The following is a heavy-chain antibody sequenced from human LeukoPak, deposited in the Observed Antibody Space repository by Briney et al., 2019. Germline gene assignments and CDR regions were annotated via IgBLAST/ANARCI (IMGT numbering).Heavy chain of an antibody. J-gene: IGHJ4*02. CDR3: ARTDGVGATTY. V-gene: IGHV4-39*01. CDR1: GGSISSSSYY. Sequence: PSETLPLTCTLSGGSISSSSYYWGWLRQPPGRGREWIGSIYSSGSTYYNPSLTSRVTISVDTSKNQFSLKLSSVTAADTAMYYCARTDGVGATTYGGQGTLVTVSA. D-gene: IGHD1-26*01. CDR2: IYSSGST.